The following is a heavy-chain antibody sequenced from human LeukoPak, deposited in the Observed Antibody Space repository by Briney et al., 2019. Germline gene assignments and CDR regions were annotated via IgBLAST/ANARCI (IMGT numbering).Heavy chain of an antibody. CDR3: AKVSSGYTFD. CDR2: ISGSGGST. Sequence: GGSLRLSCAASGFTFTSYAMSWVRQAPGKGLEWVSGISGSGGSTYYAESVKGRFTISRDSSKNTLYLQMNSLRVEDTALYYCAKVSSGYTFDWGQGTLVTVSS. D-gene: IGHD5-18*01. J-gene: IGHJ4*02. CDR1: GFTFTSYA. V-gene: IGHV3-23*01.